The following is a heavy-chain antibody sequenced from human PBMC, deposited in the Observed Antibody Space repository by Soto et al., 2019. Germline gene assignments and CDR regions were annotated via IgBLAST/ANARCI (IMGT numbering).Heavy chain of an antibody. Sequence: GGSLRLSCAGSRFNFTDYNMNWVRQAPGKGLEWVSSISSTGRYIYYGDSVRGRITVSRDNGKNSLFLQMNNLGAEDTAVYYCAREKCSSNNCYLVGYYGLDVWGQGTTVTVSS. J-gene: IGHJ6*02. CDR3: AREKCSSNNCYLVGYYGLDV. V-gene: IGHV3-21*01. CDR2: ISSTGRYI. D-gene: IGHD2-2*01. CDR1: RFNFTDYN.